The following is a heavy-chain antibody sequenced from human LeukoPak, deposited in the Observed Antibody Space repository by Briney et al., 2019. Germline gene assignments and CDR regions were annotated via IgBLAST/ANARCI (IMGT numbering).Heavy chain of an antibody. Sequence: ASVTVSCKASGYTFTDYYVHWVRQAPGLGLEWMGIINPLRGITIYAQKFQGRVTMTSDTSTNTVYMELSSLISEDTAVCYCTRTIGYRPVAGLKEKWFDPWGQGTLVTVSS. D-gene: IGHD6-19*01. CDR1: GYTFTDYY. CDR2: INPLRGIT. CDR3: TRTIGYRPVAGLKEKWFDP. J-gene: IGHJ5*02. V-gene: IGHV1-46*01.